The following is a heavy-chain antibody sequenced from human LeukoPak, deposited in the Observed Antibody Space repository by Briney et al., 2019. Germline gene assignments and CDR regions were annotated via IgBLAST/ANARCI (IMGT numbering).Heavy chain of an antibody. CDR2: ISGSSSQV. Sequence: GGSLRLSYEASGFSFSIYNMNWVRLAPGKGLEWVSSISGSSSQVWYADSVKGRFTSSRDNAKNSLYLQMSSLRVEDTAVYYCARDQYYSDTSGYPYDVWGQGTMVTVSS. D-gene: IGHD3-22*01. J-gene: IGHJ3*01. CDR3: ARDQYYSDTSGYPYDV. CDR1: GFSFSIYN. V-gene: IGHV3-21*01.